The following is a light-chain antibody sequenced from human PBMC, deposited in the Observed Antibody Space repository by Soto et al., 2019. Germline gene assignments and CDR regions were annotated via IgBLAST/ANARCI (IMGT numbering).Light chain of an antibody. Sequence: QSVLTQPASVAGSPGQSFTISCAGTSSDVGGYDFVSWYQHHPGRAPKLLIYEVSGRPSGVSYRFSGSKSGNTASLIISGLQAEDEAYYYCSSYGSSGTSVFGTGTKVTVL. J-gene: IGLJ1*01. V-gene: IGLV2-14*01. CDR2: EVS. CDR3: SSYGSSGTSV. CDR1: SSDVGGYDF.